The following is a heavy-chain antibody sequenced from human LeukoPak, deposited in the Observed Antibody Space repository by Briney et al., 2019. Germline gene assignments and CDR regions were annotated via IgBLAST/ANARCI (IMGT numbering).Heavy chain of an antibody. Sequence: GGTLRLSCAASGFTFSSYSMNWVRQAPGKGLEWVSSISSSSSYIYYADSVKGRFTISRDNAKNSLYLQMNSLRAEDTAVYYCARSGSSWYGSFGYWGQGTLVTVSS. V-gene: IGHV3-21*01. CDR3: ARSGSSWYGSFGY. CDR2: ISSSSSYI. CDR1: GFTFSSYS. J-gene: IGHJ4*02. D-gene: IGHD6-13*01.